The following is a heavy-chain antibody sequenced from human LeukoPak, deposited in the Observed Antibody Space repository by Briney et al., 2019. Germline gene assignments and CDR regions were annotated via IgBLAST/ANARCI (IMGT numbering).Heavy chain of an antibody. Sequence: PGGSLRLSCAASGFTFSSYAMSWVRQAPGKGLEWVSVMNGGGDERFYADSVKGRFTISRDNSKNTLYLQMNDLRAEDTAVYYCAAGFPDYYDSSGSLRYWGQGTLVTVSS. V-gene: IGHV3-23*01. J-gene: IGHJ4*02. CDR1: GFTFSSYA. CDR3: AAGFPDYYDSSGSLRY. D-gene: IGHD3-22*01. CDR2: MNGGGDER.